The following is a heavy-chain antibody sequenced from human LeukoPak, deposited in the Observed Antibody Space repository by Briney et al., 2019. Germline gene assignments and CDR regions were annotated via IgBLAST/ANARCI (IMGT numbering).Heavy chain of an antibody. Sequence: PGGSLRLSCAASGFTFSSYWMSWVRQALGKGLEWVANIKQDGSEKYYVDSVRGRFTISRDNAKNSLYLQMSSLRAEDTAVYYCATGVAAMDYWGQGTLVTVSS. V-gene: IGHV3-7*01. CDR3: ATGVAAMDY. D-gene: IGHD2-2*01. J-gene: IGHJ4*02. CDR1: GFTFSSYW. CDR2: IKQDGSEK.